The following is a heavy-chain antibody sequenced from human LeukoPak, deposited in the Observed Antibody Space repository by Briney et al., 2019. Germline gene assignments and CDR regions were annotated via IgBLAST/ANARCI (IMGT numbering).Heavy chain of an antibody. Sequence: ASVTVSCKASGYIFTVYFIHWVRQAPGQGPEWMGRINPNSGGTNYAQDFQGRVTMTRDTSISTAYMELSRLRSDDTAVYYCARSADHDFWSGYSPLELGYGMDVWGQGTTVTVSS. J-gene: IGHJ6*02. CDR1: GYIFTVYF. CDR3: ARSADHDFWSGYSPLELGYGMDV. CDR2: INPNSGGT. V-gene: IGHV1-2*06. D-gene: IGHD3-3*01.